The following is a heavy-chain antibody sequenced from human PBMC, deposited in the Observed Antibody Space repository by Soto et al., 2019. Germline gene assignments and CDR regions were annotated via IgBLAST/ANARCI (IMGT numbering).Heavy chain of an antibody. D-gene: IGHD2-8*01. J-gene: IGHJ4*02. Sequence: SETLSLTSTVSGVSISSFYGSWIRQPPGKGLEWIGYIYYSGSTNYNPSLKSQVTISVDTSKNQFSLKLSSVTAADTAVYYCARSQIPRTTAVCISYPPFDSWGQGTLVTVS. CDR1: GVSISSFY. V-gene: IGHV4-59*01. CDR3: ARSQIPRTTAVCISYPPFDS. CDR2: IYYSGST.